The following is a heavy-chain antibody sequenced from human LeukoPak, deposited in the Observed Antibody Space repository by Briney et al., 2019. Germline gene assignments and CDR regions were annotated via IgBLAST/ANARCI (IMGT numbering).Heavy chain of an antibody. CDR2: INSDGSST. CDR3: ARAAYYYDSSGYQTPHDAFDI. V-gene: IGHV3-74*01. CDR1: GFTFSSYW. J-gene: IGHJ3*02. Sequence: GGSLRLSCAASGFTFSSYWMHWVRQAPGKGLVWVSRINSDGSSTSYADSVKGRFTISRDNAKNTLYLQMNSLRAEDTAVYYCARAAYYYDSSGYQTPHDAFDIWGQGTMVTVSS. D-gene: IGHD3-22*01.